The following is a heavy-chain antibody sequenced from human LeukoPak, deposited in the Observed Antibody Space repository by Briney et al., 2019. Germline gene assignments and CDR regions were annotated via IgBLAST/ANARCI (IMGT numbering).Heavy chain of an antibody. D-gene: IGHD3-16*02. CDR1: GGTFSSYA. Sequence: SVKVSCKASGGTFSSYAISWVRQAPGQGLEWMGGIIPIFGTANYAQKFQGRVTITADKSTSTAYMELSSLRSEDTAVYYCACVMITFGGVIAYRFDYWGQGTLVTVSS. CDR3: ACVMITFGGVIAYRFDY. J-gene: IGHJ4*02. CDR2: IIPIFGTA. V-gene: IGHV1-69*06.